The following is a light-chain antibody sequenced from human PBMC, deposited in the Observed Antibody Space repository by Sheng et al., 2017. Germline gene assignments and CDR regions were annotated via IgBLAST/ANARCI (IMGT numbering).Light chain of an antibody. CDR2: AAS. CDR3: QQSYSTPPWT. J-gene: IGKJ1*01. Sequence: DIQMTQSPSSLSASVGDRVTITCRASQSISSYLNWYQQKPGKAPKLLIYAASSLQSGVPSRFSGSGSGTDFTLTISSLQPEDFATYYCQQSYSTPPWTFGQRT. CDR1: QSISSY. V-gene: IGKV1-39*01.